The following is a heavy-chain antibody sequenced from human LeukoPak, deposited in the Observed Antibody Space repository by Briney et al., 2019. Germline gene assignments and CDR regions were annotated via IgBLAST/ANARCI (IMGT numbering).Heavy chain of an antibody. CDR1: GYSFPSYG. D-gene: IGHD3-3*01. CDR3: ARGGFWSGYYLAYYYYMDV. CDR2: INPSGGST. Sequence: ASVKVSCKASGYSFPSYGINWVRQAPGHGLEWMGIINPSGGSTSYAQKFQGRVTMTRDMSTSTVYMELSSLRSEDTAVYYCARGGFWSGYYLAYYYYMDVWGKGTTVTVSS. J-gene: IGHJ6*03. V-gene: IGHV1-46*01.